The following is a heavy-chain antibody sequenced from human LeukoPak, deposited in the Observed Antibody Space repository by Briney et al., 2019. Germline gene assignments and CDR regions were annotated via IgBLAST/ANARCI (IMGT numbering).Heavy chain of an antibody. Sequence: ASVNVSCKGSGYTYPHYDFNWVRQASGQALEWMGWINPNCGSSNNPHKFQGTVTMTRVTSISTVYMGLSRLRSDDTGVYYCASKTYYYDSSGYPTGGAFDIWGQGRMVTVSS. J-gene: IGHJ3*02. V-gene: IGHV1-2*02. CDR3: ASKTYYYDSSGYPTGGAFDI. D-gene: IGHD3-22*01. CDR2: INPNCGSS. CDR1: GYTYPHYD.